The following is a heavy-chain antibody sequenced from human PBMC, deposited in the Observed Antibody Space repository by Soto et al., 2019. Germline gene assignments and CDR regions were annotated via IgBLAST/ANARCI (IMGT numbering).Heavy chain of an antibody. J-gene: IGHJ5*02. CDR2: INAYNGST. D-gene: IGHD5-12*01. CDR3: ARGGVAPRSYSGYDSDWFDP. Sequence: GASVKVSCKASGYTFTSYGISWVRQAPGQGLEWMGIINAYNGSTSYAQKFQGRVTMTRDTSTSTVYMELSSLRSEDTAVYYCARGGVAPRSYSGYDSDWFDPWGQGTLVTVSS. CDR1: GYTFTSYG. V-gene: IGHV1-18*01.